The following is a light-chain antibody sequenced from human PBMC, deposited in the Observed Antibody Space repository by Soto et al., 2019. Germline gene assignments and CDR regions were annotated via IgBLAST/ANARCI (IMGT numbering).Light chain of an antibody. Sequence: QSALSQPASVSGSPGQSITISCTGTSNDVGYYNYVSWYQQHPGQAPKLMISEVTTRPSGVSDRFSDSKSGTSASLAISGLQSEDEADYYCASWDDSLNGVVFGGGTKLTVL. CDR2: EVT. J-gene: IGLJ2*01. CDR3: ASWDDSLNGVV. V-gene: IGLV2-14*01. CDR1: SNDVGYYNY.